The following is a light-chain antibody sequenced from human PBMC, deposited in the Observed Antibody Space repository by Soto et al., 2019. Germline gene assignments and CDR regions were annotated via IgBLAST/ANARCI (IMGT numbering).Light chain of an antibody. CDR3: HQRNT. CDR1: QSVSTY. CDR2: DTT. Sequence: VLTQSPVTLSLSPGDRATLSCRASQSVSTYLAWYRQVPGQPPRLLISDTTNRAAGIPPRFSGSRSGTDFTLTISSVEPEDFALYYCHQRNTFGQGTRLEIK. V-gene: IGKV3-11*01. J-gene: IGKJ5*01.